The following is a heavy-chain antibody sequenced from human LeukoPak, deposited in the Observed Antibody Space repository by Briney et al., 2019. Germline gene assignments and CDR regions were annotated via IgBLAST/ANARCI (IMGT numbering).Heavy chain of an antibody. V-gene: IGHV4-59*13. CDR1: GGSISSYY. CDR3: ARGRYCSGGSCYPHDSWFDP. CDR2: IYYSGST. D-gene: IGHD2-15*01. Sequence: SETLSLTCTVSGGSISSYYWSWIRQPPGKGLEWMGYIYYSGSTNYNPSLKSRVTISVDTSKNQFSLKLRSVTAADTAVYYCARGRYCSGGSCYPHDSWFDPWGQGTLVTVPS. J-gene: IGHJ5*02.